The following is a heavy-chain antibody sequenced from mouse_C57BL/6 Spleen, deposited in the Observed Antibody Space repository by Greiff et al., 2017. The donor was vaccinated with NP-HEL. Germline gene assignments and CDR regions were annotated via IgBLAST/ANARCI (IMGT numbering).Heavy chain of an antibody. CDR1: GYTFTSYW. CDR2: IHPNSGST. V-gene: IGHV1-64*01. Sequence: VQLQQPGAELVKPGASVKLSCKASGYTFTSYWMHWVKQRPGQGLEWMGMIHPNSGSTNYNEKFKSKATLTVDKSSSTAYMQLSILTSEDSAVYYCAREGDITTVAPYYFDYWGQGTTLTVSS. J-gene: IGHJ2*01. CDR3: AREGDITTVAPYYFDY. D-gene: IGHD1-1*01.